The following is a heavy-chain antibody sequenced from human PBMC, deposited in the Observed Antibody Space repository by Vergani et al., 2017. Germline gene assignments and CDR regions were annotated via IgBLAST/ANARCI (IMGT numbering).Heavy chain of an antibody. Sequence: EVQLVESGGGLVKPGGSLRLSCAASGFTFSNAWMSWVRQAPGKGLEWVGRIKSKTDGGTTDYAAPVKGRFTISRDDSKNSLYLQMNSLKTEDTAVYYCARAHRAGGTTHFDYWGQGTLVTVSS. CDR1: GFTFSNAW. CDR2: IKSKTDGGTT. J-gene: IGHJ4*02. V-gene: IGHV3-15*01. CDR3: ARAHRAGGTTHFDY. D-gene: IGHD1-1*01.